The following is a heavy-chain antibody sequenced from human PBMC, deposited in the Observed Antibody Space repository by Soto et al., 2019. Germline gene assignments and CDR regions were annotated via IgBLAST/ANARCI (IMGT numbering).Heavy chain of an antibody. V-gene: IGHV1-69*13. Sequence: SVKVSSKASGGTFSSNAIRWVRQAPRQGLEWMGGIIPIFGTANYAQKFQGRVMITADESTSTAYMELSSLRSEDTAVYYCARGYYDSSGYPGYYYYYGMDVWGRGTTVTVSS. CDR3: ARGYYDSSGYPGYYYYYGMDV. D-gene: IGHD3-22*01. J-gene: IGHJ6*02. CDR2: IIPIFGTA. CDR1: GGTFSSNA.